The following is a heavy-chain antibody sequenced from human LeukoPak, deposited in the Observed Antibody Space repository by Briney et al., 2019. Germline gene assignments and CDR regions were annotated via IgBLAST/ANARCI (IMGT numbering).Heavy chain of an antibody. Sequence: PGGSLRLSCAASGFTFSDYAMSWVRQAPGKGLEWVANIKQDGSEKYYVDSVKGRFTISRDNAKNSLYLQMNSLRAEDTAVYYCARDRFGDYPLDAFDIWGQGTMVTVSS. V-gene: IGHV3-7*01. D-gene: IGHD4-17*01. CDR2: IKQDGSEK. J-gene: IGHJ3*02. CDR3: ARDRFGDYPLDAFDI. CDR1: GFTFSDYA.